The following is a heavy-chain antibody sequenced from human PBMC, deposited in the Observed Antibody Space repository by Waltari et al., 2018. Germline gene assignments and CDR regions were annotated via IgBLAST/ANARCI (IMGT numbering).Heavy chain of an antibody. CDR3: ARAGLPRGSYWNWFDP. D-gene: IGHD1-26*01. CDR1: GGSLSSGSYY. Sequence: QVQLQESGPGLVKPSQTLSLTCTASGGSLSSGSYYWSWIRQPAGKGLEWIGRIYTSGSTNYNPSLKSRVTISVDTSKNQFSLKLSSVTAADTAVYYCARAGLPRGSYWNWFDPWGQGTLVTVSS. CDR2: IYTSGST. J-gene: IGHJ5*02. V-gene: IGHV4-61*02.